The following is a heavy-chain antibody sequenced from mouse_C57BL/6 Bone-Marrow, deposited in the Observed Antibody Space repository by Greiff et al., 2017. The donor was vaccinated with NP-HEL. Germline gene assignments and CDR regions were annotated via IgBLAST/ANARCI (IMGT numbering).Heavy chain of an antibody. D-gene: IGHD2-4*01. CDR2: INPNNGGT. Sequence: VQLQQSGPELVKPGASVKMSCKASGYTFTDYNMHWVKQSHGKSLEWIGYINPNNGGTSYNQKFKGKATLTVNKSSSTAYLQLSSLTSEDTAVYYCTTPIYYDYDEGMDYWGQRTSVTVSS. J-gene: IGHJ4*01. CDR1: GYTFTDYN. CDR3: TTPIYYDYDEGMDY. V-gene: IGHV1-22*01.